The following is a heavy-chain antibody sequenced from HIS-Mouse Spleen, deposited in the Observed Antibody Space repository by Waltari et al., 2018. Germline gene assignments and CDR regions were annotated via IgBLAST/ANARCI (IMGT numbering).Heavy chain of an antibody. CDR3: ARVGVLTTVTTDAFDI. J-gene: IGHJ3*02. Sequence: QVQLQESGPGLVKPSQTLSLTCTVSGGSISSGGYYWSWIRQHPGKGLEWIGYIYSSGGTYYNPTLKSRVTISVDTSKNQFSLKLSSVTAADTAVYYCARVGVLTTVTTDAFDIWGQGTMVTVSS. D-gene: IGHD4-4*01. CDR2: IYSSGGT. V-gene: IGHV4-31*03. CDR1: GGSISSGGYY.